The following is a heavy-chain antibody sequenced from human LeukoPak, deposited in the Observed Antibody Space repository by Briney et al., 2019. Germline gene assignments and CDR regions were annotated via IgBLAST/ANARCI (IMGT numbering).Heavy chain of an antibody. D-gene: IGHD4-17*01. V-gene: IGHV1-8*02. CDR3: ARGRDGNYFDY. J-gene: IGHJ4*02. CDR2: MNPNSGNT. CDR1: GYTFTSYG. Sequence: ASVKVSCKASGYTFTSYGISWVRQAPGQGLEWMGWMNPNSGNTGYAQKFQGRVTMAKNTSINTAYMELSSLRSEDTAVYYCARGRDGNYFDYWGQGTLVTVSS.